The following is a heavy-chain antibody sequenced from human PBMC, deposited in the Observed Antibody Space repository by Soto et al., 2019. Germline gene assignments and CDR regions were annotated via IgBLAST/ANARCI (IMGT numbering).Heavy chain of an antibody. D-gene: IGHD3-3*01. CDR3: ARDSREYDFWRGYGVYYYYYMDV. Sequence: EVQLVESGGGLVKPGGSLRLSCAASGFTFSSYSMNWVRQAPGKGLEWVSSISSSSSYIYYADSVKGRFTISRDNAKNSLCLQMHSLRAEDTAVYYCARDSREYDFWRGYGVYYYYYMDVWGKGTTVTVSS. CDR2: ISSSSSYI. V-gene: IGHV3-21*01. CDR1: GFTFSSYS. J-gene: IGHJ6*03.